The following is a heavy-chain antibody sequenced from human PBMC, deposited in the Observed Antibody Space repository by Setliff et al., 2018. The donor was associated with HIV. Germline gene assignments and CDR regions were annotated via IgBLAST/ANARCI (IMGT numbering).Heavy chain of an antibody. CDR2: IYTSGST. Sequence: SETLSLTCSVYGGSINNYYWSWIRQPAGKGLEWIGRIYTSGSTNYNPSLKRRVTMSVDTSKNQFSLKLSSVIAADTAIYYCARGVEYYNTRGMGVYFDFWGQGTLVTVSS. CDR3: ARGVEYYNTRGMGVYFDF. CDR1: GGSINNYY. J-gene: IGHJ4*02. D-gene: IGHD3-10*01. V-gene: IGHV4-4*07.